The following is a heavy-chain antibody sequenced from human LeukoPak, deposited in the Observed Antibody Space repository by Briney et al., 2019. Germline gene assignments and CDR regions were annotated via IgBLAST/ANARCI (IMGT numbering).Heavy chain of an antibody. CDR3: ARDRSGSGGFDY. D-gene: IGHD6-19*01. J-gene: IGHJ4*02. Sequence: ASVKVSCKASGYTFTSYGINWVRQAPGQGLEWMGWIRVYNGNTNYAQKLQGRVTMTTDTSTSTAYMELRSLRSDDTALYYCARDRSGSGGFDYWGQGTLVTVSS. CDR1: GYTFTSYG. CDR2: IRVYNGNT. V-gene: IGHV1-18*01.